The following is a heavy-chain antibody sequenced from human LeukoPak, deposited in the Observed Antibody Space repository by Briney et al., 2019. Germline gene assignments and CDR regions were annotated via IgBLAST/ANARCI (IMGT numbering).Heavy chain of an antibody. D-gene: IGHD1-14*01. CDR3: ARDLASGNHPDGFDV. Sequence: PGGSLRLSCAASGFSFRLYGMHWVRQAPGKGLEWVALMLYGGSGIYYADSVKGRFSVSRDNSNYMFYLQMTSLRAEDSAVYYCARDLASGNHPDGFDVWAQGTLVTVSS. CDR2: MLYGGSGI. CDR1: GFSFRLYG. V-gene: IGHV3-33*05. J-gene: IGHJ3*01.